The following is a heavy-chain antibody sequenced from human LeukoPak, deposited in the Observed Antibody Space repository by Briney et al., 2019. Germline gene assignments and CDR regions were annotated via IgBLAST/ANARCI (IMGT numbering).Heavy chain of an antibody. V-gene: IGHV4-59*12. CDR3: AKGHYDSSGYSFDY. J-gene: IGHJ4*02. CDR2: IYYSGST. D-gene: IGHD3-22*01. Sequence: SETLSLTCTVSGGSISSYYWSWIRQPPGKGLEWIGYIYYSGSTNYNPSLKSRVTISVDTSKNQFSLKLSSVTAADTAVYYCAKGHYDSSGYSFDYWGQGTLVTVSS. CDR1: GGSISSYY.